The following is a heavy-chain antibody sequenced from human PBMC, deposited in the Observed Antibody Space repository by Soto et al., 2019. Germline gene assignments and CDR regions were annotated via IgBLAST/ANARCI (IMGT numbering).Heavy chain of an antibody. Sequence: GGSLRLSCAASGFTFSSYSMNWVRQAPGKGLEWVSSISSSSSYIYYADSVKGRFTISRDNAKNSLYLQMNSLRAEDTAVYYCACPYYYGSGSYYKSSYYYGMDVWGQGTTVTVSS. D-gene: IGHD3-10*01. J-gene: IGHJ6*02. CDR3: ACPYYYGSGSYYKSSYYYGMDV. CDR1: GFTFSSYS. V-gene: IGHV3-21*01. CDR2: ISSSSSYI.